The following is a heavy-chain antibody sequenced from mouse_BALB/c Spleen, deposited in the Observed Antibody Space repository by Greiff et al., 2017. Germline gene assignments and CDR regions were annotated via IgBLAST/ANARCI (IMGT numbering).Heavy chain of an antibody. CDR2: INPSNGRT. J-gene: IGHJ4*01. Sequence: VQLQQPGAELVKPGASVKLSCKASGYTFTSYWMHWVKQRPGQGLEWIGEINPSNGRTNYNEKFKSKATLTVDKSSSTAYMQLSSLTSEDSAVYYCARGGTVVAYYAMDYWGQGTSVTVSS. V-gene: IGHV1S81*02. CDR1: GYTFTSYW. D-gene: IGHD1-1*01. CDR3: ARGGTVVAYYAMDY.